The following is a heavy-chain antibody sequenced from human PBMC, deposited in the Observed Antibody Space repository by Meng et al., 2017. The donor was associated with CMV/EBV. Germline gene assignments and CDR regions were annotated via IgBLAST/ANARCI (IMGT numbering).Heavy chain of an antibody. Sequence: YGGSFSGYYWSWIRQPPGKGLEWIGEINHSGSTTYNPSLKSRVTISVDTSKNQFSLKLSSVTAADTAVYYCAAGDGSGIGDNWFDPWGQGTLVTVSS. CDR1: GGSFSGYY. CDR2: INHSGST. CDR3: AAGDGSGIGDNWFDP. J-gene: IGHJ5*02. V-gene: IGHV4-34*01. D-gene: IGHD3-10*01.